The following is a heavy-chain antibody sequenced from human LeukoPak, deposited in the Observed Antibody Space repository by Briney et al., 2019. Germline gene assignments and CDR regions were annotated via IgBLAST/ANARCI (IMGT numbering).Heavy chain of an antibody. V-gene: IGHV1-69*05. CDR3: ARGGYCSGGGCYAVY. CDR1: GGTFSSYA. J-gene: IGHJ4*02. CDR2: IIPIFGTA. D-gene: IGHD2-15*01. Sequence: AASVKVSCKASGGTFSSYAISWVRQAPGQGLEWMGGIIPIFGTANYAQKFQGRVTITTDESTSTAYMELSSPRSEDTAVYYCARGGYCSGGGCYAVYWGQGTLVTVSS.